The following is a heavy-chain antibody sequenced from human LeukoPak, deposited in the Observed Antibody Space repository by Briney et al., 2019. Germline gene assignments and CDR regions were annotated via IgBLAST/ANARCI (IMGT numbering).Heavy chain of an antibody. V-gene: IGHV1-2*02. CDR3: ARDVRVGTTVVMAY. CDR2: RNPNIGGT. CDR1: GYTFTGYY. Sequence: GASVKVSCKAAGYTFTGYYIHCGRQATGQGLEWRGWRNPNIGGTTYEKKSQGRVTMTRDTSLSTASLELSRLRSADTAVYYCARDVRVGTTVVMAYWGQGTLVTVSS. D-gene: IGHD4-23*01. J-gene: IGHJ4*02.